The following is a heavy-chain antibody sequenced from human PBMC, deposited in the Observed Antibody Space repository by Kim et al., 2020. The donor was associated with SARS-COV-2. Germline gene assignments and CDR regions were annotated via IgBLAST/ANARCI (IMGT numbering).Heavy chain of an antibody. CDR2: NK. V-gene: IGHV3-30*01. J-gene: IGHJ4*02. Sequence: NKYYADSVRGRFTISRDNSKNPLYLQMNSLRAEDTAVYCCARGDGWYFWGQGTLVTVSS. CDR3: ARGDGWYF. D-gene: IGHD6-19*01.